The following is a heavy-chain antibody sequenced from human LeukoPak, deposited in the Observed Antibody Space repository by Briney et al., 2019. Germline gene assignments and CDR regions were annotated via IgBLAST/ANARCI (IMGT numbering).Heavy chain of an antibody. J-gene: IGHJ2*01. CDR1: GFTFSSYG. Sequence: PGGSLRLPCAASGFTFSSYGMHWVRQAPGKGLEWVAFIRYDGSNKYYADSVKGRFTISRDNSKNTLYLQMNSLRAEDTAVYYCAKSACGKYLGYCSSHEWYFDLWGRGTLVTVSS. V-gene: IGHV3-30*02. CDR3: AKSACGKYLGYCSSHEWYFDL. D-gene: IGHD2-2*01. CDR2: IRYDGSNK.